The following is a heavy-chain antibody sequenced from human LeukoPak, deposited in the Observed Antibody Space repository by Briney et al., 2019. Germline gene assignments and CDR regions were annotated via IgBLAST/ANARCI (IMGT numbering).Heavy chain of an antibody. J-gene: IGHJ4*02. V-gene: IGHV3-23*01. CDR3: AKDPIPFTMIVVGIYDY. CDR2: ISGSGGST. D-gene: IGHD3-22*01. Sequence: ETLSLTCTVSGGSIRSSYYYWGWIRQPPGKGLEWVSAISGSGGSTYYADSVKGRFTISRDNSKSTLYLQMNSLRAEDTAVYYCAKDPIPFTMIVVGIYDYWGQGTLVTVSS. CDR1: GGSIRSSYYY.